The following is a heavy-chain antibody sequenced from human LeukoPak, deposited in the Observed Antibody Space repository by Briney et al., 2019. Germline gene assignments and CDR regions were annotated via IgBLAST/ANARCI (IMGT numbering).Heavy chain of an antibody. Sequence: GGSLRLSCAASGFTFSSYWMSWVRQAPGKGLEWVANIKQDGSEKYYVDSVKGRFTISRDNAKNSLFLQMNSLRAEDAATYYCARARGAGPGAHFDYWGQGTLVTVSS. V-gene: IGHV3-7*03. CDR1: GFTFSSYW. CDR2: IKQDGSEK. J-gene: IGHJ4*02. D-gene: IGHD3-10*01. CDR3: ARARGAGPGAHFDY.